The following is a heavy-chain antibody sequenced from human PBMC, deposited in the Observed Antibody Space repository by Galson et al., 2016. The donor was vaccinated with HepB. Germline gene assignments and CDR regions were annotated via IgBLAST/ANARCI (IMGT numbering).Heavy chain of an antibody. CDR1: GFTFSSFP. CDR2: ISSDGTTK. CDR3: ARERTGTAYCSSISCPKYFAS. D-gene: IGHD2-2*01. J-gene: IGHJ4*02. V-gene: IGHV3-30-3*01. Sequence: SLRLSCAASGFTFSSFPMHWVRQAPGKGLEWVSVISSDGTTKYYADSVKGRFTVSRDNSKNTLFLQMNSLRPEDTTVYYCARERTGTAYCSSISCPKYFASCGQGTLVTVSS.